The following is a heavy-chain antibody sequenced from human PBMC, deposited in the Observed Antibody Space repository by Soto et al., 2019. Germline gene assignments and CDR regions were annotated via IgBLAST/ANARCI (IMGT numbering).Heavy chain of an antibody. V-gene: IGHV3-74*01. CDR3: ARGRSYGMDV. CDR2: INVDGSYT. Sequence: PGGSLRLSCAASGLTFSSYWMYWVRQPPGKGLVWVSRINVDGSYTSYADSVKGRFTISRDNAKNTLYLQMNSLRVEDTAVYYCARGRSYGMDVWGQGTTVTVSS. J-gene: IGHJ6*02. CDR1: GLTFSSYW.